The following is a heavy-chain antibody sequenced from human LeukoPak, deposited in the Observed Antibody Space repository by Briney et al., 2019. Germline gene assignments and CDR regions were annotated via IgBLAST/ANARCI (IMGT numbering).Heavy chain of an antibody. D-gene: IGHD2-15*01. CDR3: ARESFGIVVVVAATLPNYYYGMDV. V-gene: IGHV1-18*01. CDR2: ISAYNGNT. Sequence: ASVKVSCKASGYTFTSYGISWVRQAPGQGLEWMGWISAYNGNTNYAQKPQGRVTMTTDTSTSTAYMELRSLRSDGTAVYYCARESFGIVVVVAATLPNYYYGMDVWGQGTTVTVSS. J-gene: IGHJ6*02. CDR1: GYTFTSYG.